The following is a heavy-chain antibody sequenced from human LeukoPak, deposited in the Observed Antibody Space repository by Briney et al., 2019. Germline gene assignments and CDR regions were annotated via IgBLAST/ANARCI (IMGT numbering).Heavy chain of an antibody. CDR3: ARVLRYYGSGSYYSVAQNWFDP. V-gene: IGHV4-34*01. CDR2: INHSRIT. J-gene: IGHJ5*02. Sequence: SETLSLTCAVYGASFSGYYSSWIRQPPGKGREWSGEINHSRITNYNPSPTSRFTISVDTSKNQFSLKLSSVTAADTAVYYCARVLRYYGSGSYYSVAQNWFDPWGQGTLVTVSS. D-gene: IGHD3-10*01. CDR1: GASFSGYY.